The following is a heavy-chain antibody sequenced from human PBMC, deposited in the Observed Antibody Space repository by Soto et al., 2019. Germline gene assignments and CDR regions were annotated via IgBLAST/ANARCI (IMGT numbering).Heavy chain of an antibody. V-gene: IGHV4-39*07. CDR1: GGSISSSSYY. Sequence: SETLSLTCTVSGGSISSSSYYWGWIRQPPGKGLEWIGEINHSGSTNYNPSLKSRVTISVDTSKNQFSLKLSSVTAADTAVYYCAREGLGSDWFDPWGQGTLVTVSS. D-gene: IGHD2-15*01. CDR2: INHSGST. CDR3: AREGLGSDWFDP. J-gene: IGHJ5*02.